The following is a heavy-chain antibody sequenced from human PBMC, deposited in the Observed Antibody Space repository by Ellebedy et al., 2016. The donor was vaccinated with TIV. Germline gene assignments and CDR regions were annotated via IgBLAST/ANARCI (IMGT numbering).Heavy chain of an antibody. CDR3: ARGRQYFDTSAYYLDS. D-gene: IGHD3-22*01. CDR1: GGSFSGYY. J-gene: IGHJ5*01. V-gene: IGHV4-34*01. CDR2: INHSGST. Sequence: SETLSLXXAVYGGSFSGYYWSWIRQPPGRGLEWIGEINHSGSTSYGPPLKSRVTMSVDTSKNQFSLKLTSVTAADMAVYYCARGRQYFDTSAYYLDSWGQGTLVTVSS.